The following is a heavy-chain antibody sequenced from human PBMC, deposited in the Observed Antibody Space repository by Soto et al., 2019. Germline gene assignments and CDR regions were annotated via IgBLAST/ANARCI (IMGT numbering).Heavy chain of an antibody. V-gene: IGHV3-15*01. D-gene: IGHD6-6*01. CDR2: IKSKTDGGTT. CDR1: GFTFSNAW. CDR3: TIQGLLSRSWDVLAVETST. Sequence: GGSLRLSCAASGFTFSNAWMSWVRQAPGKGLEWVGRIKSKTDGGTTDYAAPVKGRFTISRDDSKNTLYLQMNSLKTEDTAVYYCTIQGLLSRSWDVLAVETSTWGQGT. J-gene: IGHJ4*02.